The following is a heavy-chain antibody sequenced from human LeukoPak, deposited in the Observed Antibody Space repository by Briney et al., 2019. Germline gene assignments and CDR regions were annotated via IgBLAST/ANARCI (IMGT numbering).Heavy chain of an antibody. CDR1: GYTFTNYD. V-gene: IGHV1-2*02. Sequence: GASVKVSCKASGYTFTNYDINWVRQATGQGLEWMGWINPNSGGTNYAQKFQGRVTMTRDTSISTAYMELSRLRSDDTAVYYCARYSRSENAFDIWGQGTMVTVSS. CDR3: ARYSRSENAFDI. CDR2: INPNSGGT. J-gene: IGHJ3*02. D-gene: IGHD6-6*01.